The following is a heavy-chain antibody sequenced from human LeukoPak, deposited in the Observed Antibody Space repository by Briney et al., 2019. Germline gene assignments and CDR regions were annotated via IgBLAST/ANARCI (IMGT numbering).Heavy chain of an antibody. D-gene: IGHD5-12*01. CDR2: IKQDGSES. CDR3: ARDKWIGNY. V-gene: IGHV3-7*04. J-gene: IGHJ4*02. Sequence: GGSLRLSCVGSGFTFSGYWMRWVRQAPGKGLDWVANIKQDGSESYYVDSVKGRFTISRDNAKNSLYLQMNSLRAEDTAVYYCARDKWIGNYWGQGTLVTVSS. CDR1: GFTFSGYW.